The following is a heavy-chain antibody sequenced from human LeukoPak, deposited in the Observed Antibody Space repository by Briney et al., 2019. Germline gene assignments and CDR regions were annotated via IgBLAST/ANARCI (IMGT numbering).Heavy chain of an antibody. D-gene: IGHD3-10*01. CDR1: GGSFSSGSYY. CDR2: ISYSGST. J-gene: IGHJ3*02. V-gene: IGHV4-61*01. CDR3: ARNRDDAFDI. Sequence: SETLSLTCTVSGGSFSSGSYYWSWIRQPPGKGLEWIGYISYSGSTNYTPSLKSRVTISVDTSKNQFSLKLTSVTAADTAIYYCARNRDDAFDIWGPGTMVTVSS.